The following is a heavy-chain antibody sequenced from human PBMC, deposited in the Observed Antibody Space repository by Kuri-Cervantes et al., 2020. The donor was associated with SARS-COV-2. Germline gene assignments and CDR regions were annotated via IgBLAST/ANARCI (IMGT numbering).Heavy chain of an antibody. V-gene: IGHV4-4*07. CDR3: ARVPRHICSSTSCYILGRGNYYYYMDV. CDR2: IYTSGST. D-gene: IGHD2-2*02. Sequence: GSLRLSCTASGGSISSYYWSWIRQPAGKGLEWIGRIYTSGSTNYNPSLKSRVTMSVDTSKNQFSLKLSSVTAADTAVYYCARVPRHICSSTSCYILGRGNYYYYMDVWGKGTTVTVSS. J-gene: IGHJ6*03. CDR1: GGSISSYY.